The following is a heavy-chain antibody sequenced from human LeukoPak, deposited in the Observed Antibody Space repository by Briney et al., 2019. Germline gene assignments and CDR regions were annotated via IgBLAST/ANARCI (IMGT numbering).Heavy chain of an antibody. D-gene: IGHD3-22*01. V-gene: IGHV3-30*18. J-gene: IGHJ3*02. Sequence: PGGSLRLSCAASGFTFSSYGMHWVRQAPGKGLEWVAVISYDGSNKYYADSVKGRFTISRDNSKNTLYLQMNSLRAEDTAVYYCAKESAYDSSAEGAFDIWGQGTMVTVSS. CDR3: AKESAYDSSAEGAFDI. CDR1: GFTFSSYG. CDR2: ISYDGSNK.